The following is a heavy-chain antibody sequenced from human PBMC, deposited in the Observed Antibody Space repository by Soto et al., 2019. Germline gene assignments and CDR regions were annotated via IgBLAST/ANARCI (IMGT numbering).Heavy chain of an antibody. CDR3: ASDAHTGAAGTDAFDI. V-gene: IGHV3-11*06. CDR1: GFTFSDYY. J-gene: IGHJ3*02. D-gene: IGHD6-13*01. CDR2: ISSSSSYT. Sequence: GGSLRLSCAASGFTFSDYYMSWIRQAPGKGLEWVSYISSSSSYTNYADSVKGRFTISRDNAKNSLYLQMNSLRAEDTAVYYCASDAHTGAAGTDAFDIWGQGTMVTVSS.